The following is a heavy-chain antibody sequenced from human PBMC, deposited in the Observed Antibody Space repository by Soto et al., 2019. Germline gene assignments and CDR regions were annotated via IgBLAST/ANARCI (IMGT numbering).Heavy chain of an antibody. CDR3: VRWGIAGNRFDP. J-gene: IGHJ5*02. CDR2: IFHSGST. CDR1: GGSITSGGFY. V-gene: IGHV4-31*01. Sequence: QVQLQESGPGLVKPSQTVSLTCSVSGGSITSGGFYWSWIRQHPEKGLEWIAYIFHSGSTDFNPSLKCPIIISADTSKNQFSLKLTSVTAVDTAVYYCVRWGIAGNRFDPWGQGTLVTVSS. D-gene: IGHD6-13*01.